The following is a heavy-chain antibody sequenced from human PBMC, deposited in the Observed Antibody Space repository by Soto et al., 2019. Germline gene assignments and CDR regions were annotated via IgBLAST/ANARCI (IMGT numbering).Heavy chain of an antibody. CDR3: ARGPPSFTVFGEMLYGMDV. D-gene: IGHD3-3*01. CDR1: GYTFTSYA. Sequence: ASVKVSCKASGYTFTSYAMHWVRQAPGQGLEWMGWINPNSGGTNYVQKFQGWVTMTRDTSISTAYMELSRLRSDDTAMYYCARGPPSFTVFGEMLYGMDVWGQGTTVTVSS. CDR2: INPNSGGT. V-gene: IGHV1-2*04. J-gene: IGHJ6*02.